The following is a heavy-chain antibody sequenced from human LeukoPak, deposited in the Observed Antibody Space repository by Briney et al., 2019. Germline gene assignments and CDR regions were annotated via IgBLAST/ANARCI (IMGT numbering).Heavy chain of an antibody. V-gene: IGHV3-30*18. D-gene: IGHD3-16*01. CDR2: MSYDESNK. CDR1: GFRFSSYG. J-gene: IGHJ4*02. CDR3: AKSRRLGGVIADFDY. Sequence: GGSLRLSCAASGFRFSSYGMHWVRQAPGKGLEWVAVMSYDESNKFYEDSVKGRFTISRDNSKNTLYLQMNSLRAEDTAVYYCAKSRRLGGVIADFDYWGQGTLVTVSS.